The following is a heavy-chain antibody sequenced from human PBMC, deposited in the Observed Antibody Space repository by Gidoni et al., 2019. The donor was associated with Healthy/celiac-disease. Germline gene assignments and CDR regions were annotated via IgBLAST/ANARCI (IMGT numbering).Heavy chain of an antibody. J-gene: IGHJ4*02. CDR2: INWNGGST. Sequence: EVQLVESGGGVVRPGFTFDDYGMSWVRQAPGKGLEWVSGINWNGGSTGYADSVKGRFTISRDNAKNALYLQMNSLRAEDTALYHCARGGYGDSPFDYWGQGTLVTVSS. V-gene: IGHV3-20*01. CDR3: ARGGYGDSPFDY. D-gene: IGHD4-17*01. CDR1: FTFDDYG.